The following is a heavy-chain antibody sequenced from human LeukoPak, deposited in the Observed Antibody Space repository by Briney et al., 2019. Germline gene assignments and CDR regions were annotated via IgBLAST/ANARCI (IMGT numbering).Heavy chain of an antibody. Sequence: GGSLRLSCAASGFTFSSYGMHWVRQAPGRGLEWVAFIRVDGNNKYHADSVKGRFTISRDNSKNTLYLQMKSLTTEDTAVYYCAKLHYSYGSGNYLRGAFDIWGQGTMVTVSS. CDR2: IRVDGNNK. CDR1: GFTFSSYG. CDR3: AKLHYSYGSGNYLRGAFDI. D-gene: IGHD3-10*01. V-gene: IGHV3-30*02. J-gene: IGHJ3*02.